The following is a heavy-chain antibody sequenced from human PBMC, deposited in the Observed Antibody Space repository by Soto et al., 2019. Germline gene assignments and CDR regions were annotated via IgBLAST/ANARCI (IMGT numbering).Heavy chain of an antibody. CDR2: IYPGDSDT. CDR3: AKPITMIGDDAFDI. CDR1: GDSLTSYW. Sequence: GAAQPISYKGSGDSLTSYWSGWVHQMPGKGLEWMGIIYPGDSDTRYSPSFQGQVTISADKSISTAYLQWSSLKASDTAMYYCAKPITMIGDDAFDIWGQGTMVTVSS. V-gene: IGHV5-51*07. D-gene: IGHD3-22*01. J-gene: IGHJ3*02.